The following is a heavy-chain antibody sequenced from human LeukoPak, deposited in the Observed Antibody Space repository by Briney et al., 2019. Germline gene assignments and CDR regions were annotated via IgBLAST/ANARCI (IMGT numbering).Heavy chain of an antibody. J-gene: IGHJ6*02. CDR1: GGSISSGAYY. V-gene: IGHV4-39*07. Sequence: SETLSLTCTVSGGSISSGAYYWGWIRQPPGKGLEWIGEINHSGSTNYNPSLKSRVTISVDTSKNQFSLKLSSVTAADTAVYYCARGAPGIFGVVIYYYYYGMDVWGQGTTVTVSS. CDR2: INHSGST. CDR3: ARGAPGIFGVVIYYYYYGMDV. D-gene: IGHD3-3*01.